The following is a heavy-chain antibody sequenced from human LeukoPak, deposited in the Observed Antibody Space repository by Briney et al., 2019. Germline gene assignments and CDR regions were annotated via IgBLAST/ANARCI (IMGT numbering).Heavy chain of an antibody. CDR3: ARLTGTYYGSGSYFVSAFDI. CDR2: IYPGDSET. V-gene: IGHV5-51*01. D-gene: IGHD3-10*01. J-gene: IGHJ3*02. CDR1: GYSFTSYW. Sequence: GESLKISCKGSGYSFTSYWIGWVRQMPGKGLEWMGIIYPGDSETRYSPSFQGQVTISADKSISTAYLQWSSLKASDTAMYYCARLTGTYYGSGSYFVSAFDIWGQGTMVTVSS.